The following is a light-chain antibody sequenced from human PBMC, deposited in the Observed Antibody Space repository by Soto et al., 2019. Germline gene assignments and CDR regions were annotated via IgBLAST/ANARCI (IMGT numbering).Light chain of an antibody. CDR3: GSWDNVLSVML. CDR2: DNI. J-gene: IGLJ2*01. Sequence: QPVLTQPPSVSAAPGQNVTISCTGSLSNVEINYVSWYQHLPGTAPQLLIFDNIRRPSGIPDRFSASKSGASATLDITGLQTGDEAEYFCGSWDNVLSVMLFGGGTKLTVL. CDR1: LSNVEINY. V-gene: IGLV1-51*01.